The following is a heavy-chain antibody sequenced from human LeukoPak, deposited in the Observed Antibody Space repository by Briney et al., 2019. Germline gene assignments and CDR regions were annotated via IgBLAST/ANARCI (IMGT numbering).Heavy chain of an antibody. V-gene: IGHV4-61*01. Sequence: SETLSLTCSVSGGSVSSGSYYWSWIRQPPGKGLEWIGDIYYSGSTNYSPPLRSRVTISVDTSKNQFSLKLSSVTAADTAVYYCARDLAVAGTFDYWGQGTLVTVSS. CDR2: IYYSGST. CDR1: GGSVSSGSYY. D-gene: IGHD6-19*01. CDR3: ARDLAVAGTFDY. J-gene: IGHJ4*02.